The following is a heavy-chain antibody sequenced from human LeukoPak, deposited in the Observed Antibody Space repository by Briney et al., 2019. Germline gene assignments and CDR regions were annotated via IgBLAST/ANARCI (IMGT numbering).Heavy chain of an antibody. CDR3: ASASLNIYAFDI. Sequence: SETLSLTCTVSLGSISSYYWSWIRQPPGKGLEWIGYIYYSGSTKYKPSLKSRATISVHTSKNQFSLRLSSVTSADTAVHYCASASLNIYAFDIWGQGTMVTVSS. V-gene: IGHV4-59*01. CDR1: LGSISSYY. CDR2: IYYSGST. J-gene: IGHJ3*02. D-gene: IGHD2/OR15-2a*01.